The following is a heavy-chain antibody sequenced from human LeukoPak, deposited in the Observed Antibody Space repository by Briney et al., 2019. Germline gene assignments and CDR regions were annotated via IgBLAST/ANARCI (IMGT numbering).Heavy chain of an antibody. V-gene: IGHV1-2*02. CDR2: INPNSGAT. CDR3: ARDYYGSGSYSSDY. J-gene: IGHJ4*02. D-gene: IGHD3-10*01. Sequence: ASVKVSCKASGYTFTGYDIHWVRQAPGQGLQWMGWINPNSGATNYAQEFQGRVTMTRDTSIGTAHMELSRLRSDDTAVYYCARDYYGSGSYSSDYWGQGNLVTVSP. CDR1: GYTFTGYD.